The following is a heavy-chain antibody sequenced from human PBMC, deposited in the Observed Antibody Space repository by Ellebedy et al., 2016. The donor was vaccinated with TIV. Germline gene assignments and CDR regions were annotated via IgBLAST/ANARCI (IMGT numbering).Heavy chain of an antibody. Sequence: SVKVSCXASGGTFSSYAISWVRQAPGQGLEWMGGIIPIFGTANYAQKFQGRVTITADKSTSTAYMELSSLRSEDTAVYYCARALGLDYGSGSYYNERAYYYGMDVWGQGTTVTVSS. CDR3: ARALGLDYGSGSYYNERAYYYGMDV. J-gene: IGHJ6*02. CDR1: GGTFSSYA. D-gene: IGHD3-10*01. V-gene: IGHV1-69*06. CDR2: IIPIFGTA.